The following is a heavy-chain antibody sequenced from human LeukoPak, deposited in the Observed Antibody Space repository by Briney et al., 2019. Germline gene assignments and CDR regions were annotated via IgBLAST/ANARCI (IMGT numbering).Heavy chain of an antibody. D-gene: IGHD1-14*01. CDR2: IAYDGSRA. V-gene: IGHV3-33*01. CDR1: GFTFGGYG. Sequence: GGSLRLSCAVSGFTFGGYGMHGFRQTPGKGREWVAVIAYDGSRAFYADSAKGRFTISRDNSKKTMSVQMDDLRAEDTAVYYCTRYNNDHFDYWGQGTLVTVSS. CDR3: TRYNNDHFDY. J-gene: IGHJ4*02.